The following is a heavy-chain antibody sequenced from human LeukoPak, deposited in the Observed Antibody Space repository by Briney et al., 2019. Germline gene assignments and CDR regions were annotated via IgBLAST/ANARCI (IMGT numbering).Heavy chain of an antibody. CDR3: AKAGYNWNDECAFDI. Sequence: GGSLRLSCAASGFTFSSYGMSWVRQAPGKGLEWVSAISGSGGSTYYADSVKGRFTISRDNSKNTLYLQMNSLRAEDTAVYYCAKAGYNWNDECAFDIWGQGTMVTVSS. CDR1: GFTFSSYG. J-gene: IGHJ3*02. D-gene: IGHD1-1*01. V-gene: IGHV3-23*01. CDR2: ISGSGGST.